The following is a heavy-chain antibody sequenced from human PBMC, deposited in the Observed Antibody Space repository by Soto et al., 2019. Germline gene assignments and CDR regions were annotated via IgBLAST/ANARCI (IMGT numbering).Heavy chain of an antibody. D-gene: IGHD3-3*01. V-gene: IGHV3-23*01. J-gene: IGHJ4*02. CDR3: AKDDGITIFGVVIMPHY. CDR2: ISGSGGST. CDR1: GFTFSSYA. Sequence: GGSLRLSCAASGFTFSSYAMSWVRQAPGKGLEWVSAISGSGGSTYYADSVKGRFTISRDNSKNTLYLQMNSLRAEDTAVYYCAKDDGITIFGVVIMPHYWGQGTLVTVSS.